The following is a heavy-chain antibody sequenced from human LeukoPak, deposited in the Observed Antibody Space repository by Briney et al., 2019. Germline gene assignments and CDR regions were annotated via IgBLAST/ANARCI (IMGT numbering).Heavy chain of an antibody. D-gene: IGHD3-3*01. CDR1: GCTFSSYA. CDR3: ARFPDYDFWEVFDY. Sequence: SGGSLRLSCAASGCTFSSYAMHWVRQAPGKGLEWVAVISYDGSNKYYADSVKGRFTISRDNSKNTLYLQMNSLRAEDTAVYYCARFPDYDFWEVFDYWGQGTLVTVSS. V-gene: IGHV3-30-3*01. CDR2: ISYDGSNK. J-gene: IGHJ4*02.